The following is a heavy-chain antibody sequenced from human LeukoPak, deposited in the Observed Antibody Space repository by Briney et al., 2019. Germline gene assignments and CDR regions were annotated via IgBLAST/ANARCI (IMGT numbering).Heavy chain of an antibody. D-gene: IGHD2-2*01. Sequence: GGSLRLSCTASGFAFDEHGMSWVRQVPGKGLEWVCGINCSGGSTGYADTLRSRFTISRDNAKNSLYLQMDSLRAEDTALYYCARAPITSPFYFDSWGQGTLVTVSS. CDR2: INCSGGST. CDR1: GFAFDEHG. J-gene: IGHJ4*02. CDR3: ARAPITSPFYFDS. V-gene: IGHV3-20*04.